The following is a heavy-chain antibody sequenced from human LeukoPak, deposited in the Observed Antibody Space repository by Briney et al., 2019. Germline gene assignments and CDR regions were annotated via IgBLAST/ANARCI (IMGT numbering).Heavy chain of an antibody. Sequence: SVKVSCKASGGTFSSYAISWVRQAPGQGLEWMGRIIPILGIANYAQKFQGRVTITADKSTSTAYMELSSLRSEDTAVYYRASMEEDYYYGMDVWGQGTTVTVSS. D-gene: IGHD1-1*01. CDR2: IIPILGIA. V-gene: IGHV1-69*04. J-gene: IGHJ6*02. CDR3: ASMEEDYYYGMDV. CDR1: GGTFSSYA.